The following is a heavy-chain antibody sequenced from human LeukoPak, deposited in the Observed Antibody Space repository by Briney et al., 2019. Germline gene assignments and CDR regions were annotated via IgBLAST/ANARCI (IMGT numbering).Heavy chain of an antibody. CDR2: ISLTGLT. J-gene: IGHJ4*02. CDR3: WRKNGACSPFGY. CDR1: GCTISNTNW. D-gene: IGHD2-15*01. Sequence: PSETLSLTCTGSGCTISNTNWGSWVRQPPVQGLEWIGEISLTGLTHYNPSLKSRVTVSTDKYKNQLSLNQTAVNDAATAVYYCWRKNGACSPFGYWGQGTLVTVLS. V-gene: IGHV4-4*02.